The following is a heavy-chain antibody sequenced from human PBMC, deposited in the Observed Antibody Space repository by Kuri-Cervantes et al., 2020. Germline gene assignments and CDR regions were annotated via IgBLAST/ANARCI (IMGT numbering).Heavy chain of an antibody. V-gene: IGHV1-18*01. CDR1: GYTFTSYD. CDR2: ATSDTVNT. D-gene: IGHD2-21*02. Sequence: ASVKVSCKASGYTFTSYDINWVRQAPGHGLEWIGWATSDTVNTKYAQKVHMRVAMTMDTSTSTAYMELRSLRSEDTAVYYCASLYCRGGDCFALDTWGQGTQVTVSS. J-gene: IGHJ4*02. CDR3: ASLYCRGGDCFALDT.